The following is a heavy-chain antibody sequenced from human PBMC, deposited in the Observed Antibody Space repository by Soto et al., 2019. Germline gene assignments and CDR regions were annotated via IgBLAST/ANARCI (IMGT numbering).Heavy chain of an antibody. Sequence: SGPTLVNPTQTLTLTCTFSGFSLSTSGVGVGWIRQPPGKDLKWLALIYFNDDKHYSPSLKNRLTITKDTSKNHVDTTMTNMKPVDTATYYCAHSKAPGRSWFGYWGQGTLVTVAS. CDR2: IYFNDDK. V-gene: IGHV2-5*01. J-gene: IGHJ4*02. CDR1: GFSLSTSGVG. D-gene: IGHD3-16*01. CDR3: AHSKAPGRSWFGY.